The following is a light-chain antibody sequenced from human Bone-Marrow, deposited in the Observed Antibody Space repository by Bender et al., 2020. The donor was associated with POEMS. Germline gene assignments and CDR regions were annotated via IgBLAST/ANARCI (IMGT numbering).Light chain of an antibody. CDR2: EVT. CDR1: SIDIGKYDY. Sequence: QSALTQPAPVSGSPRQSITISCTGTSIDIGKYDYVSWYQHHPGKAPKLIIYEVTKRPSGVSDRFSGSKSGYTASLTISGLLAEDEADYYCGSYAGSTTCVVFGGGTRLTVL. J-gene: IGLJ2*01. V-gene: IGLV2-23*02. CDR3: GSYAGSTTCVV.